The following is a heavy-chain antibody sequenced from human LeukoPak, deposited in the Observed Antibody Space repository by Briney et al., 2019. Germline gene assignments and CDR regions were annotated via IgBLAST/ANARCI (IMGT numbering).Heavy chain of an antibody. CDR2: INYSGTT. CDR3: AKSGRVVPAPGYYFDY. J-gene: IGHJ4*02. D-gene: IGHD2-2*01. V-gene: IGHV4-39*07. Sequence: SETLSLTCSVSGGSVGSSSYYWGWIRAPPGKGLEWIGSINYSGTTYYHPSLKSRVTISIDTSKNQFSLKLSSVTAADTAVYYCAKSGRVVPAPGYYFDYWGQGTLVTVSS. CDR1: GGSVGSSSYY.